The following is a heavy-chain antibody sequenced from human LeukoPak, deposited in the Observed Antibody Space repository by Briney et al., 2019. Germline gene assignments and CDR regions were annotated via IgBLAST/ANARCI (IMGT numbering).Heavy chain of an antibody. Sequence: PGGSLRPSCAASGFTFSSYAMSWVRQAPGKGLEWVSAISGSGGSTYYADSVKGRFTISRDNSKNALYLQMNSLRAEDTAVYYCAKAAKGPKYNWFDPWGQGTLVTVSS. V-gene: IGHV3-23*01. CDR2: ISGSGGST. CDR1: GFTFSSYA. J-gene: IGHJ5*02. CDR3: AKAAKGPKYNWFDP.